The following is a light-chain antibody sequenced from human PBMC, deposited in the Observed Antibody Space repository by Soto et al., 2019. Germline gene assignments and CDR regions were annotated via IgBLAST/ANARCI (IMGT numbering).Light chain of an antibody. CDR1: SSDVGGYNY. CDR3: SSYTSSSTWV. V-gene: IGLV2-14*03. J-gene: IGLJ3*02. CDR2: DVT. Sequence: QSVLTQPASVSGSPGQSITISCTGTSSDVGGYNYVSWYQQHPGTAPKLITCDVTHRPSGVSNRFSGSKSGNTASLTISGLQAEDEADYYCSSYTSSSTWVFGGGTKLTVL.